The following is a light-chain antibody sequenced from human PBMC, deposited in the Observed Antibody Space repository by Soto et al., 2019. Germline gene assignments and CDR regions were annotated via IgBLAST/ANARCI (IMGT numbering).Light chain of an antibody. V-gene: IGKV3-20*01. CDR3: QQYGSSPPFT. CDR2: GAS. J-gene: IGKJ2*01. CDR1: QSVSSRY. Sequence: EIVLTQSPGTLSLSPGERATLSCRASQSVSSRYLAWYQQKPGQAPRLLMYGASNRATGIPYRFSGSGSGTDFTLTISRLEPEDFAVYFCQQYGSSPPFTFGQGTKVEIK.